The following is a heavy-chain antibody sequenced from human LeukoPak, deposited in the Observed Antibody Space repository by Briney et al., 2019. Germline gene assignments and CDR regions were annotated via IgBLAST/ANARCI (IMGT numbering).Heavy chain of an antibody. D-gene: IGHD2-2*01. J-gene: IGHJ6*02. CDR2: MNPNSGNT. CDR3: ARGDCSSTSCYLGYYYYYYGMDV. V-gene: IGHV1-8*01. Sequence: GASVKVSCKASGYTFTSYDINWVRQATGQGLEWMGWMNPNSGNTGYAQKFQGRVTMTRNTSISTAYMELSSLRSEDTAVYHCARGDCSSTSCYLGYYYYYYGMDVWGQGTTVTVSS. CDR1: GYTFTSYD.